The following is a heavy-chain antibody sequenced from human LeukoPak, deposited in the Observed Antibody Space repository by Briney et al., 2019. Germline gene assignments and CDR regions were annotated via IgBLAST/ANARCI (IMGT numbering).Heavy chain of an antibody. V-gene: IGHV3-7*01. J-gene: IGHJ6*02. CDR3: ARGPGSIAVAVYYYYGMDV. Sequence: PGGSLRLSCAASGFTFSSYWMSWVRQAPGKGLEWVANIKQDGSEKYYVDSVKGRFTISRDNAKNSLYLQMNSLRAEDTAVYYCARGPGSIAVAVYYYYGMDVWGQGTTVTVSS. D-gene: IGHD6-19*01. CDR1: GFTFSSYW. CDR2: IKQDGSEK.